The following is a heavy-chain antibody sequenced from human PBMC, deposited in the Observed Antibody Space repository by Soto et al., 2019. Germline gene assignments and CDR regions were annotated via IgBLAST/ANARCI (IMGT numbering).Heavy chain of an antibody. CDR3: ASCFGGAARPCYFDY. CDR1: GFTFSSYS. Sequence: GGSLRLSCAASGFTFSSYSMNWVRQAPGKGLEWVSYISSSSSTIYYADSVKGRFTISRDNAKNSLYLQMNSLRDEDTAVYYCASCFGGAARPCYFDYWGQGTLVTVSS. V-gene: IGHV3-48*02. CDR2: ISSSSSTI. J-gene: IGHJ4*02. D-gene: IGHD6-6*01.